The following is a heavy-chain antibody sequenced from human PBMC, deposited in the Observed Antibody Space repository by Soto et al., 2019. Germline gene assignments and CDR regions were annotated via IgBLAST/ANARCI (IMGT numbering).Heavy chain of an antibody. V-gene: IGHV4-34*01. J-gene: IGHJ5*02. CDR1: GGSFSGYY. CDR3: ARGEFSGYGSGSYYRLHAEPFDP. D-gene: IGHD3-10*01. CDR2: INHSGST. Sequence: QVQLQQWGAGLLKPSETLSLTCAVYGGSFSGYYWSWIRQPPGKGLEWIGEINHSGSTNYNPSLKCRVPTSVDTSKIQFSLRLSSVSAADTAVYYCARGEFSGYGSGSYYRLHAEPFDPWGQGTLVTVSS.